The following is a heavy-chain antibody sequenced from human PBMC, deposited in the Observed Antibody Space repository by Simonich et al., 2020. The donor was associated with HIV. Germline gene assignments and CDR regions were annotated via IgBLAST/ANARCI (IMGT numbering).Heavy chain of an antibody. CDR2: IYHSGRT. CDR3: ARDEARIAAAGTQD. J-gene: IGHJ4*02. D-gene: IGHD6-13*01. CDR1: GGSISSSNW. V-gene: IGHV4-4*02. Sequence: QVQLQESGPGLVKPSGTLSLTCAVSGGSISSSNWWSWVRQPPGKGLEWIGEIYHSGRTNNNPSLKGRVTIAVDKSKNQFSLKLSSVTAADTAVYYCARDEARIAAAGTQDWGQGTLVTVSS.